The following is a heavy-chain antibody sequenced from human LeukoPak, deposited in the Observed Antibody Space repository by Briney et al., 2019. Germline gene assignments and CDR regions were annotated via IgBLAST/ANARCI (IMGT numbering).Heavy chain of an antibody. CDR2: TYYRSKWYN. V-gene: IGHV6-1*01. CDR3: ARASYVWGSYRPGHFDY. J-gene: IGHJ4*02. CDR1: GDSVSSNSAA. Sequence: SQTLSLTCAISGDSVSSNSAAWNWVRQSPSRGLEWLGRTYYRSKWYNDYAVSVKSRITINPDTSKNQFSLQLNSVTPEDTAVYYCARASYVWGSYRPGHFDYWGQGTLVTVSS. D-gene: IGHD3-16*02.